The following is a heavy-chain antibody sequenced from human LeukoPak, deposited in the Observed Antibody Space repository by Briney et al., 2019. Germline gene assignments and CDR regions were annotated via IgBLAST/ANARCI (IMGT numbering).Heavy chain of an antibody. CDR2: IYTSGST. D-gene: IGHD3-10*02. J-gene: IGHJ4*02. CDR3: ARELFGELSGYFDY. Sequence: PSETLSLTCTVSGGSISSYYWSWIRQPAGKGLEWIGRIYTSGSTNYNPSLKSRVTMSVDTSKNQFSLKLSSVTAADTAVYYCARELFGELSGYFDYWGQGTLVTVSS. CDR1: GGSISSYY. V-gene: IGHV4-4*07.